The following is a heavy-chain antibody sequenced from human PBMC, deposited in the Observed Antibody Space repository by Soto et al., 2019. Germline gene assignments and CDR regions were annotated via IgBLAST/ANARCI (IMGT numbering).Heavy chain of an antibody. D-gene: IGHD4-17*01. CDR1: GGTFSSYA. Sequence: SVKVSCKASGGTFSSYAISWVRQAPGQGLEWMGGIIPIFGTANYAQKFQGRVTITADESTSTAYMELSSLRSEDTAVYYCARDLSDHDYGGNSVDYWGQGTLVTVSP. V-gene: IGHV1-69*13. J-gene: IGHJ4*02. CDR3: ARDLSDHDYGGNSVDY. CDR2: IIPIFGTA.